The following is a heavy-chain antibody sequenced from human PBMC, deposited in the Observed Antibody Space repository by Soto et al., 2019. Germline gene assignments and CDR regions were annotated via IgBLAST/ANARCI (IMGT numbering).Heavy chain of an antibody. CDR2: IYPGDSDT. V-gene: IGHV5-51*01. J-gene: IGHJ4*02. CDR1: GYSFSSFW. CDR3: ARHDYDSNGYYYLDY. D-gene: IGHD3-22*01. Sequence: GESLKISCKGSGYSFSSFWIGWVRQMPGKGLEWMGIIYPGDSDTTYSPSFQGQVTISADKSISTTYLQWSSLKASDTAMYYCARHDYDSNGYYYLDYWGQGTLVTVSS.